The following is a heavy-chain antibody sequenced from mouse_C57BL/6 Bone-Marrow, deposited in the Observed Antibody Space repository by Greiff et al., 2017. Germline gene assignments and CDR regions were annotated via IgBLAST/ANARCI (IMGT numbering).Heavy chain of an antibody. V-gene: IGHV1-69*01. CDR3: ARSGDGYPYAMDY. Sequence: QVQLQQPGAELVMPGASVKLSCKASGYTFTSYWMHWVKQRPGQGLEWIGEIDPSDSYTNYNQKFKGKSTLTVDKSSSTAYMQLSSLTSADSAVYYCARSGDGYPYAMDYWGQGTSVTVSS. CDR2: IDPSDSYT. J-gene: IGHJ4*01. D-gene: IGHD2-3*01. CDR1: GYTFTSYW.